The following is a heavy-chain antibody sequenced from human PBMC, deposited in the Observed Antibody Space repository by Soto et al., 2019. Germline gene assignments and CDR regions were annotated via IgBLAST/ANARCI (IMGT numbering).Heavy chain of an antibody. J-gene: IGHJ4*02. V-gene: IGHV4-59*12. CDR3: ASKRGNYLDY. CDR1: GGSISSYY. CDR2: IYYSGST. D-gene: IGHD3-16*01. Sequence: SETLSLTCTVSGGSISSYYWSWIRQPQGKGLEWMGYIYYSGSTNYNPSLKSRVTISVDTSKNQFSLKLSSVTAADSAVYYCASKRGNYLDYWGRGALVTVSS.